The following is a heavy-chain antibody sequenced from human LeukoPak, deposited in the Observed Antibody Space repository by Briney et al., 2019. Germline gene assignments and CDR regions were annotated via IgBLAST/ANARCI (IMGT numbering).Heavy chain of an antibody. CDR2: ISAYNGNT. CDR1: GYTFTSFG. V-gene: IGHV1-18*01. CDR3: ARDDIVVVPALIGGLDY. Sequence: ASVKVSCKASGYTFTSFGISWVRQAPGQGLEWMGWISAYNGNTNYAQKLQGRVTMTTDTSTSTAYMELRSLRSDDTAVYYCARDDIVVVPALIGGLDYWGQGTLVTVSS. D-gene: IGHD2-2*01. J-gene: IGHJ4*02.